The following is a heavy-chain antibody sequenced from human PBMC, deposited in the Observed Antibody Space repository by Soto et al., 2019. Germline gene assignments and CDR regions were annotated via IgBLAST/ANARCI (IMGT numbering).Heavy chain of an antibody. D-gene: IGHD3-16*01. J-gene: IGHJ4*02. CDR3: AKDLSRGGLES. Sequence: EVQVVESGGGLVQPGGSLTLSCVVSGSTIDDYAMHWVRQVPGKGLEGVSGIFWAGGGTGYADSVKGRFTISRDRARSSVSLQMCSRRSEVTAVYYCAKDLSRGGLESWGQGTRVTVSS. CDR1: GSTIDDYA. V-gene: IGHV3-9*01. CDR2: IFWAGGGT.